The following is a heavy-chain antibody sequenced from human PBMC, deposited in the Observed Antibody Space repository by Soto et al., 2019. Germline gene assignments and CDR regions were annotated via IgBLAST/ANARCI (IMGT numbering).Heavy chain of an antibody. V-gene: IGHV3-30*03. CDR1: GFNFGFFG. J-gene: IGHJ4*02. D-gene: IGHD1-26*01. Sequence: QIQLVDSGGDVVQPGKSLRLFCAASGFNFGFFGMHWVRQAPGKGLGWVAFISGDGINTQYADSVRGRFTLSIDYSRKTMYLQMDSLRDEDTALYYCARGNLSFDFDSWGLGTLVNVPS. CDR2: ISGDGINT. CDR3: ARGNLSFDFDS.